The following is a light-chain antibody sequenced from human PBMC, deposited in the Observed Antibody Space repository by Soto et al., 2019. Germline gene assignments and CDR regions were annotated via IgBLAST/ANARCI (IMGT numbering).Light chain of an antibody. CDR1: QTISSW. CDR3: QQDNSCPCT. CDR2: KAS. Sequence: QVNQYPSTRAASVGDKVNITCRASQTISSWLAWYQQKPGKAPKLLIYKASTLKSGVPSRFSGSGSGTDFTLTITCLQPEDFAAYYCQQDNSCPCTFGQGTMVDVK. J-gene: IGKJ1*01. V-gene: IGKV1-5*03.